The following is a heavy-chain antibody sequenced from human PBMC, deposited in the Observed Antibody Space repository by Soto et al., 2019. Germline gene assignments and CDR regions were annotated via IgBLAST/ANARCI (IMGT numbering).Heavy chain of an antibody. Sequence: GGSLRISCAASGFTFSDYYMSWIRQAPGKGLEWVSYISSSGSAIYYADSVKGRFTISRDNAKNSLYLQMNSLRAEDTAVYYCARDSKTPPLSSPYYYYGMDVWGQGTTVTVSS. V-gene: IGHV3-11*01. CDR3: ARDSKTPPLSSPYYYYGMDV. CDR2: ISSSGSAI. CDR1: GFTFSDYY. J-gene: IGHJ6*02. D-gene: IGHD6-6*01.